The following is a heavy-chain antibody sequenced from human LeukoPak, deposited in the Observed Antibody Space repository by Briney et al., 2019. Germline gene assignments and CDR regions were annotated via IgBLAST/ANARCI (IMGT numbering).Heavy chain of an antibody. CDR3: ARDSPWYCSGGSCYSY. CDR2: IIPIFGTA. J-gene: IGHJ4*02. CDR1: GGTFSSYA. V-gene: IGHV1-69*06. Sequence: SVKVSCKASGGTFSSYAISWVRQAPGQGLEWMGGIIPIFGTANYAQKFQGRVTITADKSTSTAYMELSSLRSEDTAAYYCARDSPWYCSGGSCYSYWGQGTLVTVSS. D-gene: IGHD2-15*01.